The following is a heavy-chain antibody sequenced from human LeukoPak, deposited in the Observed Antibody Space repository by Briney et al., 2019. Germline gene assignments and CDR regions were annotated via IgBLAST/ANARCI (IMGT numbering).Heavy chain of an antibody. D-gene: IGHD3-10*01. CDR1: GYTFTGYY. CDR2: INPNSGCT. J-gene: IGHJ5*02. CDR3: ARILGEPLNWFDP. V-gene: IGHV1-2*02. Sequence: ASVKVSCKPSGYTFTGYYMHWVRQASRQRIEWLGWINPNSGCTNYAQKFQGRVTMTRDTSISTAYMELSGLRSDDTAVYYCARILGEPLNWFDPWGQGTLVTVSS.